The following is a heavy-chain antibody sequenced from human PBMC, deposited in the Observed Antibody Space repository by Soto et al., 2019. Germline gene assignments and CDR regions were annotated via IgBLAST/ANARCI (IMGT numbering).Heavy chain of an antibody. CDR1: GFTFSSYS. D-gene: IGHD3-22*01. J-gene: IGHJ3*02. Sequence: EVQLVESGGGLVKPGGSLRLSCAASGFTFSSYSMNWVRQAPGKGLEWVSSISSSSSYIYYADSVKGRFTISRDNAKKSLYLQMNSLRAEDTVVYYCARVRITMIFGGRGAFDIWGQGTMVTVSS. V-gene: IGHV3-21*01. CDR2: ISSSSSYI. CDR3: ARVRITMIFGGRGAFDI.